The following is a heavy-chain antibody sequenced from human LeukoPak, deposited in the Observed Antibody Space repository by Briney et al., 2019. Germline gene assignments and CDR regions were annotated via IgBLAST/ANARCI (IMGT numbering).Heavy chain of an antibody. CDR3: AKDRRSYCSSTSCYIGNY. CDR1: GFTFSSYG. CDR2: ISYDESNK. V-gene: IGHV3-30*18. J-gene: IGHJ4*02. Sequence: GGSLRLSCAASGFTFSSYGMHWVRQAPGKGLEWVAVISYDESNKYYADSVKGRFTISRDNSKNTLYLQMNSLRAEDTAVYYCAKDRRSYCSSTSCYIGNYWGQGTLVTVSS. D-gene: IGHD2-2*02.